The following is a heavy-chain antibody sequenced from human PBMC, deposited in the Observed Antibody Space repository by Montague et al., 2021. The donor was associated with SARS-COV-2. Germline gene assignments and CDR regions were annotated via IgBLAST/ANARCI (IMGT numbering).Heavy chain of an antibody. CDR2: IYHTGST. D-gene: IGHD1-26*01. V-gene: IGHV4-39*01. J-gene: IGHJ4*01. CDR1: GGSLRLTSYH. CDR3: ANFYSGSYNY. Sequence: SETLSLTCAVSGGSLRLTSYHWGWIRQPPGKGLEWIGSIYHTGSTYYDPSLESRVTMSVDNSKNQFSLMLTSVTAADTAVYYCANFYSGSYNYWGHGSLVTVSS.